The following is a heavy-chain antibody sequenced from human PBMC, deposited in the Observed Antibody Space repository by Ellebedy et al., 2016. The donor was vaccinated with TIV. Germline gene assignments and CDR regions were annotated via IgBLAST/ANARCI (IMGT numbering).Heavy chain of an antibody. CDR2: IYNDGSST. D-gene: IGHD3-16*01. J-gene: IGHJ4*02. CDR3: VRDGSYDYGDY. Sequence: GESLKISCAASGFTFSDHWMHWVRQAPGKGLVWVSRIYNDGSSTSYADSVEGRFTISRDNPKNTVYLQMNSLRVEDTAVYYCVRDGSYDYGDYWGQGTVVTVSS. V-gene: IGHV3-74*01. CDR1: GFTFSDHW.